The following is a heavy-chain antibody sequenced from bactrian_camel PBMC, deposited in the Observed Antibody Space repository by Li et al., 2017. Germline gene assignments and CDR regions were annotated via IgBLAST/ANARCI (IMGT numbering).Heavy chain of an antibody. CDR1: GLTDGTIC. V-gene: IGHV3S35*01. D-gene: IGHD6*01. Sequence: VQLVESGGASVQAGGSLRLSCATSGLTDGTICMGWFRQAPGKGLEWVSSIDSNGGTTYYADSVKERFTVSRDNAKNTVNLQMNSLKPEDTAMYYCAAQSWCGGRWYWYRPGEYDYWGQGTQVTVS. CDR3: AAQSWCGGRWYWYRPGEYDY. J-gene: IGHJ4*01. CDR2: IDSNGGTT.